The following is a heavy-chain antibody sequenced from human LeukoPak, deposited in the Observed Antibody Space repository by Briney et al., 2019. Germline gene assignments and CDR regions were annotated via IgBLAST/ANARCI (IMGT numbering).Heavy chain of an antibody. V-gene: IGHV3-23*01. CDR3: AKVPYSDYGSGRPPFMDV. CDR2: ISDSGGST. J-gene: IGHJ6*02. Sequence: GGSLRLSCAASGFTFSNYAMSWVRQAPGKGLEWVSTISDSGGSTYYADSVKGRFTISRDNSKNTLDLQMSSLRAEDTAIHYCAKVPYSDYGSGRPPFMDVWGQGTTVAVSS. D-gene: IGHD3-10*01. CDR1: GFTFSNYA.